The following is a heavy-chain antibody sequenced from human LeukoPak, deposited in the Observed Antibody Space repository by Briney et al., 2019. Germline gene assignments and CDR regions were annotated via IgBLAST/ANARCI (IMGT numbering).Heavy chain of an antibody. D-gene: IGHD5-18*01. V-gene: IGHV1-18*01. CDR2: ISAYNGNT. CDR3: ARPRSYGPLAWYFDL. CDR1: GYTFTSYG. J-gene: IGHJ2*01. Sequence: GASVKVSCKASGYTFTSYGISWVRQAPGQGLEWMGWISAYNGNTNYAQKLQGRVTMTTDTSTSTAYMELRSLRSDDTAVYSCARPRSYGPLAWYFDLWGRGTLVTVSS.